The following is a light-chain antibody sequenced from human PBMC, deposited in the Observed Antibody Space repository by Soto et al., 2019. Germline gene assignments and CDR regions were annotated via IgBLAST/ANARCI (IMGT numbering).Light chain of an antibody. V-gene: IGLV1-51*01. CDR3: GTWDSSLSGGV. J-gene: IGLJ3*02. CDR1: SSNIGNNY. Sequence: QSVLTQPPSASAAPGQKVTISCSGSSSNIGNNYVSWYQQLPGTAPKVLIYDNNKRPSGIPDRFSGSKSGTSATLAITGLQTGDEADYYCGTWDSSLSGGVFGGGTKVTVL. CDR2: DNN.